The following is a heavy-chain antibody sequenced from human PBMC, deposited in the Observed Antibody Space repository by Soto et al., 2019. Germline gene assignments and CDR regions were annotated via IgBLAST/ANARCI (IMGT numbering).Heavy chain of an antibody. J-gene: IGHJ5*02. Sequence: SETLYLTCTVSGGSVCSGSYYWSWIRQPPGKGLEWIGNIYYSGSTYYNPSLKSRVTISVDTSKNQFSLKLSSVTAADTAVYYCARDIVVVPAAHFTPWGQGTLVTV. CDR2: IYYSGST. CDR1: GGSVCSGSYY. D-gene: IGHD2-2*01. CDR3: ARDIVVVPAAHFTP. V-gene: IGHV4-61*01.